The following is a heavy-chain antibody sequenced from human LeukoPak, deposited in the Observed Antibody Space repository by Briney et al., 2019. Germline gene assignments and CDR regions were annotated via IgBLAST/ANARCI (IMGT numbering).Heavy chain of an antibody. Sequence: ASVKVSCKASDYTFTSYAFSWVRQAPGQGLEWMGWISPYSGHTKYAQIFQGRVTMTTDTSTNTAYLELRSLRPDDTAVYYRTRVTVSGYGGDYWGQGTLVTVSS. CDR3: TRVTVSGYGGDY. CDR1: DYTFTSYA. V-gene: IGHV1-18*01. CDR2: ISPYSGHT. D-gene: IGHD5-18*01. J-gene: IGHJ4*02.